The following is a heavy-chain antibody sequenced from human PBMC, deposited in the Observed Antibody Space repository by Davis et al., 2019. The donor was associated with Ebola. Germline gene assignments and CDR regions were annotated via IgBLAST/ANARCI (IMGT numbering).Heavy chain of an antibody. CDR3: ARTVDLDF. CDR1: GFTFNNYA. CDR2: ITHSGDYT. J-gene: IGHJ4*02. V-gene: IGHV3-23*01. D-gene: IGHD4-11*01. Sequence: GGSLRLSCAASGFTFNNYAMNWVRQAPGKGLEWVSTITHSGDYTYYADSVKGRFTISRDNARNSLSLQMTNLRAEDTAVYYCARTVDLDFWGQGTRVTVSS.